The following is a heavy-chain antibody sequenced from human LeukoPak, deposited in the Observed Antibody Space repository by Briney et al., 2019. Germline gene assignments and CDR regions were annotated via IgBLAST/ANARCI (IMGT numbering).Heavy chain of an antibody. V-gene: IGHV4-59*01. CDR2: IYYSGST. J-gene: IGHJ5*02. Sequence: SETLSLTCTVSGGSISSYYWSWLRQPPGKGLEWLGYIYYSGSTNYNPSLKSRVTISVDTSKNQFSLKLSSVTAADTAVYYCARGGLSSRGPTYNWFDPWGQGTLVTVSS. D-gene: IGHD6-13*01. CDR1: GGSISSYY. CDR3: ARGGLSSRGPTYNWFDP.